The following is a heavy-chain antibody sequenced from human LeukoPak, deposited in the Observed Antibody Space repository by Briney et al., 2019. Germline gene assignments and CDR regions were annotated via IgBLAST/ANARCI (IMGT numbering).Heavy chain of an antibody. CDR2: IYYSGST. V-gene: IGHV4-31*03. D-gene: IGHD5-18*01. CDR1: GGSISSGGYY. CDR3: ARWNSRGYSYGFHGMDV. J-gene: IGHJ6*02. Sequence: PSETLSLTCTVSGGSISSGGYYWRWIRQHPGKGLEWIGYIYYSGSTYYNPSLKSRVTISVDTSKNQFSLKLSSVTAADTAVYHCARWNSRGYSYGFHGMDVWGQGTTVTVSS.